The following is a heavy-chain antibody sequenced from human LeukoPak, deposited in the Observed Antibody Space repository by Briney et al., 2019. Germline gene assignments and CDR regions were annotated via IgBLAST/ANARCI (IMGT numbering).Heavy chain of an antibody. D-gene: IGHD6-6*01. CDR3: ARDRPSSSSSRWDRWFDP. CDR2: IYYSGST. J-gene: IGHJ5*02. Sequence: SETLSLTCTVSGGSISSYYWSWIRQPPGKGLEWIGYIYYSGSTNYNPSLKSRVTISVDTSKNQFSLKLSSVTAADTAVYCCARDRPSSSSSRWDRWFDPWGQGTLVTVSS. CDR1: GGSISSYY. V-gene: IGHV4-59*01.